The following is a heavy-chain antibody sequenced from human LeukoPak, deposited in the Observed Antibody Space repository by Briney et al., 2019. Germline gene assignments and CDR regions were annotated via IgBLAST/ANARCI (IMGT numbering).Heavy chain of an antibody. Sequence: GGSLRLSCAASGFTFSSYWMSWVRRAPGKGLEWVANIKQDGSEKYYVDSVKGRFTISRDNAKNSLYLQMNSLRAEDTAVYYCARDLYYDSSGPCRYWGQGTLVTVSS. D-gene: IGHD3-22*01. CDR1: GFTFSSYW. J-gene: IGHJ4*02. CDR3: ARDLYYDSSGPCRY. CDR2: IKQDGSEK. V-gene: IGHV3-7*01.